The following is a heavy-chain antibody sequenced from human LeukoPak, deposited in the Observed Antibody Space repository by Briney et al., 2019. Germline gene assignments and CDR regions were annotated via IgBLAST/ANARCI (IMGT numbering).Heavy chain of an antibody. CDR2: MNPNSGNT. D-gene: IGHD6-13*01. CDR3: ARDLAAAGKDAFDI. V-gene: IGHV1-8*01. Sequence: ASVKVSCKASGYTFTSYDINWVRQATGQGLEWMGWMNPNSGNTGYAQKFQGRVTMTRNTSISTACMELSSLRSEDTAVYYCARDLAAAGKDAFDIWGQGTMVTVSS. J-gene: IGHJ3*02. CDR1: GYTFTSYD.